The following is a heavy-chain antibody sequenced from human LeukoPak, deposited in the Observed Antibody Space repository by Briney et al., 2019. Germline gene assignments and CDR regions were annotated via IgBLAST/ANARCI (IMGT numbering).Heavy chain of an antibody. Sequence: GASVKVSCKASGYSFTNYAMNWVRQAPGQGLEWMGWINTNTGNPTYAQGFTGRFVFSLDTSVSTAYLQISSLKAEDTAVYYCARRLLRRDGYNLAYWGQGTLVTVSS. CDR2: INTNTGNP. CDR1: GYSFTNYA. J-gene: IGHJ4*02. V-gene: IGHV7-4-1*02. D-gene: IGHD5-24*01. CDR3: ARRLLRRDGYNLAY.